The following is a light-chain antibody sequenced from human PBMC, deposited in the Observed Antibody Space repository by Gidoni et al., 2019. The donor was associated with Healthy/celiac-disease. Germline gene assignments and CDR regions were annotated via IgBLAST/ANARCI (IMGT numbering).Light chain of an antibody. V-gene: IGKV4-1*01. J-gene: IGKJ2*01. CDR1: QSVLYSSNNKNY. Sequence: DIVMTQSPDSLAVSLGERATINCKSSQSVLYSSNNKNYLAWYQQKPGQPPKLLIYWASTRESGVPDRFSGSGSGTDFTLTISSLQAEDVAVYYCRQYYSRPGTFGQGTKLEIK. CDR2: WAS. CDR3: RQYYSRPGT.